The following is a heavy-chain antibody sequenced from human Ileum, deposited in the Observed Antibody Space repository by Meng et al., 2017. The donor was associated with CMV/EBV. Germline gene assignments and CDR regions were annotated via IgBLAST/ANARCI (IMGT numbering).Heavy chain of an antibody. CDR1: RGSVTSGDSY. V-gene: IGHV4-61*08. J-gene: IGHJ6*02. Sequence: GSLRLSCSVSRGSVTSGDSYWTWVRQYPGKGLEWIGNTYYSGSTNYHPSLKSRVTISTDTSKNQFSLKLSSVTAADTAAYYCARDGTSGADAMDVWGQGTTVTVSS. CDR2: TYYSGST. CDR3: ARDGTSGADAMDV. D-gene: IGHD3-10*01.